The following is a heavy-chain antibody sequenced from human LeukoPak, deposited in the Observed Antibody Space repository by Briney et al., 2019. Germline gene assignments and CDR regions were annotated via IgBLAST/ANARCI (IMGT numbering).Heavy chain of an antibody. CDR1: GFTFSSYS. CDR3: AREETWIQLSRYMDV. CDR2: ISSSSSYI. D-gene: IGHD5-18*01. Sequence: SGGSLRLSCAASGFTFSSYSMNWVRQAPGKGLEWVSSISSSSSYIYYADSVKGRFTISRDNAKNSLYLQMNSLRAEDTAVYYCAREETWIQLSRYMDVWGKGTTVTVSS. V-gene: IGHV3-21*01. J-gene: IGHJ6*03.